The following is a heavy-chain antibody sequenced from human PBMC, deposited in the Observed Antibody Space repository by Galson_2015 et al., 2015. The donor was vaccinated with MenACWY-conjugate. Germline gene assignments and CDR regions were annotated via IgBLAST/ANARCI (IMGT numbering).Heavy chain of an antibody. D-gene: IGHD6-13*01. J-gene: IGHJ4*02. CDR2: ISSSGSTI. V-gene: IGHV3-48*03. Sequence: SLRLSCAASGFTFSSYDMNWVRQAPGKGLEWVSYISSSGSTIYYADSVKGRFTISRDNAKNSLYLQMNSLRAEDTPVYYCARGQAPTKIAAAGRGAYYFDYWGQGTLVTVSS. CDR3: ARGQAPTKIAAAGRGAYYFDY. CDR1: GFTFSSYD.